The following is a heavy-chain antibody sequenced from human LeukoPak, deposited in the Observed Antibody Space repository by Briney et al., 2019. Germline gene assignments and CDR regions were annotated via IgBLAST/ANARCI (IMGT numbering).Heavy chain of an antibody. CDR1: SRSSSSRSPI. CDR2: VNESGGT. J-gene: IGHJ5*02. D-gene: IGHD1-26*01. CDR3: ARGQGATVPQVGKKWFGP. Sequence: SETRSLNCSDSSRSSSSRSPICNWIPQTPAKGKEWIGEVNESGGTNISPSLRSRVILSVDTSKNQFSLKLISVTVADTAIYYCARGQGATVPQVGKKWFGPWGQGTRVTVSA. V-gene: IGHV4-39*07.